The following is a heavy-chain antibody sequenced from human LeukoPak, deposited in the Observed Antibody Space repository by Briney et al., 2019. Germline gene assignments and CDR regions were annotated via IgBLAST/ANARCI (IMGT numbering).Heavy chain of an antibody. CDR3: ARGDGYGYNWFDS. D-gene: IGHD5-24*01. Sequence: SVKVSCKAFGGTFSNYAITWVRQAPGQGLEWMGRIIPIFGTANYAQKFQGRVTITTDESTSTVYMELSSLRSEDTAVYYCARGDGYGYNWFDSWGQGTLVTVSS. V-gene: IGHV1-69*05. CDR2: IIPIFGTA. J-gene: IGHJ5*01. CDR1: GGTFSNYA.